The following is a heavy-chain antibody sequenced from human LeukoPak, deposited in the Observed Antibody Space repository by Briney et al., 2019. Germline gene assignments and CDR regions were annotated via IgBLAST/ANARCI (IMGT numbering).Heavy chain of an antibody. CDR1: GYSISSDYY. D-gene: IGHD6-19*01. J-gene: IGHJ4*02. Sequence: SETLSLTCAVSGYSISSDYYWGWIRQPPGNGLEWIGSIYHSGSTYYNPSLKSRVTMSVDTSTNQFSLTLTSVTAAATAVYYCARHPSEEQLPYYFHYWGQGTLVTVSS. CDR2: IYHSGST. CDR3: ARHPSEEQLPYYFHY. V-gene: IGHV4-38-2*01.